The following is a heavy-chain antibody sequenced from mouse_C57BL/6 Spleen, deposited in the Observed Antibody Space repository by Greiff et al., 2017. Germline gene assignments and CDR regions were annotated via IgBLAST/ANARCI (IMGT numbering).Heavy chain of an antibody. Sequence: VQLQQSGAELVRPGASVKLSCTASGFNIKDYYMHWVKQRPEQGLEWIGRIDPEDGDTEYAPKFQGKATMTADTSSNTAYLQLSSLTSEDPTVYYCTTWGVTSLFAYWGQGTLVTVSA. D-gene: IGHD2-2*01. CDR1: GFNIKDYY. CDR2: IDPEDGDT. V-gene: IGHV14-1*01. J-gene: IGHJ3*01. CDR3: TTWGVTSLFAY.